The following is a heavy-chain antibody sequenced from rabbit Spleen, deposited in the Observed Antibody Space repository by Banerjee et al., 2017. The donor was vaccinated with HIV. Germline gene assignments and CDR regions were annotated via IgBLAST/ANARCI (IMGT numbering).Heavy chain of an antibody. CDR2: INMVTGKS. J-gene: IGHJ4*01. D-gene: IGHD4-2*01. CDR3: ARSGAGSSYSAWYFRL. Sequence: QEQLVESRGGLVKPEGSLTLTCKASGFSFSDRDVMCWVRQAPGKGLEWITCINMVTGKSVYASWAKGRFIMSRTSSTKVTLQMTSLTAADTATYFCARSGAGSSYSAWYFRLWGQGTLVTVS. V-gene: IGHV1S45*01. CDR1: GFSFSDRDV.